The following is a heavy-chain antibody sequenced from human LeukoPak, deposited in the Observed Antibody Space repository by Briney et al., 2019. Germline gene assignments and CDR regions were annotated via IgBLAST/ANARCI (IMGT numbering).Heavy chain of an antibody. CDR2: IYSGGST. V-gene: IGHV3-53*01. CDR1: GFTVSSNY. CDR3: WRGPDSSNWYEPVDY. D-gene: IGHD6-13*01. J-gene: IGHJ4*02. Sequence: PGGSLRLSCAASGFTVSSNYMSWVRQAPGKGLEWVSVIYSGGSTYYADAVKGRFTISRHNSKNTLYLQMNSRRAEEPAVYYCWRGPDSSNWYEPVDYWGQGTLVTVSS.